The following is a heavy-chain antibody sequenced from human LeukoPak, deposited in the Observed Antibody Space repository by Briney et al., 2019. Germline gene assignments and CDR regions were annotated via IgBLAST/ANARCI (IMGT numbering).Heavy chain of an antibody. J-gene: IGHJ3*02. D-gene: IGHD3-22*01. V-gene: IGHV3-48*01. CDR3: ARVVSGSSGYYYVGAFDI. Sequence: GGSLRLSCAASGFTFSSYSMNWVRQAPGKGLEWVSYISSSSSTIYYADSVNGRFTISRDNAKNSLYLQMNSLRAEDTAVYYCARVVSGSSGYYYVGAFDIWGQGTMVTVSS. CDR1: GFTFSSYS. CDR2: ISSSSSTI.